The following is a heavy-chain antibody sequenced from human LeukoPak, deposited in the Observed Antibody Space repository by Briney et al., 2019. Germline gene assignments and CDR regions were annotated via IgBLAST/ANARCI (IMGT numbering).Heavy chain of an antibody. CDR1: GFTFSRYA. CDR2: ISGSDGST. CDR3: ATGQMFTSGGCDY. Sequence: PGGPLRLSCAASGFTFSRYAMRWVPQAPGKGREWVSAISGSDGSTYYADSVKGRFTIARDNSKNMLYLQMNSLRAEDTAVYYWATGQMFTSGGCDYWGRGTLVTVSS. J-gene: IGHJ4*02. V-gene: IGHV3-23*01. D-gene: IGHD6-19*01.